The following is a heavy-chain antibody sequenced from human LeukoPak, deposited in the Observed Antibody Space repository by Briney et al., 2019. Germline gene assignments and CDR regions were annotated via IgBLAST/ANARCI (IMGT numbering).Heavy chain of an antibody. Sequence: GASVKVSCKASGGTFSSYTISWVRQAPGQGLEWMGRIIPILGIANYAQKFQGSVTITADKSTSTAYMELSSLRSEDTAVYYCARDSRYCSSTSCTRDDYWGQGTLVTVSS. CDR3: ARDSRYCSSTSCTRDDY. V-gene: IGHV1-69*04. J-gene: IGHJ4*02. CDR1: GGTFSSYT. CDR2: IIPILGIA. D-gene: IGHD2-2*01.